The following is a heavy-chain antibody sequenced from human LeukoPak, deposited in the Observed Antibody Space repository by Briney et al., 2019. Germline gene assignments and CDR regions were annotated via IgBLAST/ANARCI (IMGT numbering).Heavy chain of an antibody. CDR2: IYTSGST. Sequence: PSETLSLTCTVSGGSISSGSYYWSWIRQPAGKGLEWIGRIYTSGSTNYNPSLKSRVTISVDASKNQFSLKLSSVTAADTAVYYCARHIAVAGTGFDYWGQGTLVTVSS. CDR3: ARHIAVAGTGFDY. D-gene: IGHD6-19*01. V-gene: IGHV4-61*02. CDR1: GGSISSGSYY. J-gene: IGHJ4*02.